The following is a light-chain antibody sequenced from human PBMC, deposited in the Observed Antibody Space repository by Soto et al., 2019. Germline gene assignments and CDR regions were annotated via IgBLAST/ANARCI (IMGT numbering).Light chain of an antibody. V-gene: IGLV1-40*01. CDR2: ATT. CDR3: QSYDTGLTGPVL. CDR1: SSNIGAGFD. J-gene: IGLJ2*01. Sequence: QSVLTQPPSVSGAPRQRVTISCSGNSSNIGAGFDVHWYQQLPGAAPKLLIYATTNRPSGVPDRFSGSKSDTSASLAITGLQIDYEADYYCQSYDTGLTGPVLFVGGTKVTVL.